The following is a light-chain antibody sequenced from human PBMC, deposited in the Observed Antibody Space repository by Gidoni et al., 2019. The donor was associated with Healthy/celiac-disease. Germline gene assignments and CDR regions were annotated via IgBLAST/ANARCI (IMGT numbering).Light chain of an antibody. CDR3: CSYAGSSANWV. J-gene: IGLJ3*02. CDR1: SSDGGSYNL. CDR2: EVS. Sequence: QSALTQPASVSGSPGQSITISCTGTSSDGGSYNLVSWYQQHPGKAPKLMIYEVSKRPSGVSNRFSGSKSGNTASLTISGLQAEDEADYYCCSYAGSSANWVFGGGTKLTVL. V-gene: IGLV2-23*02.